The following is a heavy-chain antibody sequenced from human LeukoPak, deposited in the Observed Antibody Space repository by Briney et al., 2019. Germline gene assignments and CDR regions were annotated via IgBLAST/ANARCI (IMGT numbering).Heavy chain of an antibody. Sequence: GASVKVSCKASGYTFTSYSMYWVRQAPGQGLEWMGIINPSGGSTSYAQKFQGRVIMTRDTSTSTVYMELTSLRSEDTAVYYCARAYYYESRGYYEASDYWGQGTLVTVSS. V-gene: IGHV1-46*01. CDR1: GYTFTSYS. J-gene: IGHJ4*02. CDR3: ARAYYYESRGYYEASDY. CDR2: INPSGGST. D-gene: IGHD3-22*01.